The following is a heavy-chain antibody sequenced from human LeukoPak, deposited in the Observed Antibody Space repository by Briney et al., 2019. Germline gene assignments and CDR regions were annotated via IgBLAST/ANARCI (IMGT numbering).Heavy chain of an antibody. Sequence: ASVKVSCKASGYTSTSYGISWVRQAPGQGLEWMGWISAYNGNTNYAQKLQGRVTMTTDTSTSTAYMELRSLRSDDTAVYYCARVDSSGWNFDYWGQGTLVTVSS. CDR1: GYTSTSYG. CDR2: ISAYNGNT. J-gene: IGHJ4*02. CDR3: ARVDSSGWNFDY. V-gene: IGHV1-18*01. D-gene: IGHD6-19*01.